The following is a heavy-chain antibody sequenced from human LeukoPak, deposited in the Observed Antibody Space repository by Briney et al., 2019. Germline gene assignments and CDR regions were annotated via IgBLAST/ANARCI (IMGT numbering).Heavy chain of an antibody. V-gene: IGHV4-38-2*02. Sequence: SSETLSLTCTVSGYSISSGYYWGWIRQPPGKGLEWIGSIYHSGSTYYNPSLKSRVTISVDTSKNQFSLKLSSVTAADTAVYYCARESNYPEYWGQGTLVTVSS. D-gene: IGHD4-11*01. J-gene: IGHJ4*02. CDR2: IYHSGST. CDR3: ARESNYPEY. CDR1: GYSISSGYY.